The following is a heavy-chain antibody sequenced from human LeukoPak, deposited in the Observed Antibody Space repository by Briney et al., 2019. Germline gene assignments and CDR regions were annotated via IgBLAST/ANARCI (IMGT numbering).Heavy chain of an antibody. CDR2: ISGSGGST. CDR1: GFTFSSCA. Sequence: QTGGSLRLSCAASGFTFSSCAMSWVRQAPGKGLEWVSAISGSGGSTYYADSVKGRFTISRDNSKNTLYLQMNSLRAEDTAVYYCAKSARLQCSVCWFDPWGQGTLVTVSS. V-gene: IGHV3-23*01. CDR3: AKSARLQCSVCWFDP. J-gene: IGHJ5*02. D-gene: IGHD4-11*01.